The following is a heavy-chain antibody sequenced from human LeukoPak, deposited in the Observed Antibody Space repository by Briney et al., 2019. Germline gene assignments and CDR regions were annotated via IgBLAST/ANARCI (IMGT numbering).Heavy chain of an antibody. D-gene: IGHD2-15*01. Sequence: GGSLRLSCAASGFTFSSYWMHWVRQAPGKGLVWVSRINSDGSSTSYADSVKGRFTISRDNAKNSLYLQMNSLRAEDTALYHCARVKSSGLVVFDYWGQGTLVTVSS. CDR2: INSDGSST. V-gene: IGHV3-74*01. CDR1: GFTFSSYW. CDR3: ARVKSSGLVVFDY. J-gene: IGHJ4*02.